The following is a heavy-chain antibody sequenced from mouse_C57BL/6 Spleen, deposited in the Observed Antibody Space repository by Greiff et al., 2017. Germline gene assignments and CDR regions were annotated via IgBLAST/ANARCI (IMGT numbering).Heavy chain of an antibody. Sequence: HVQLQPSGAELARPGASVKLSCKASGYTFTSYGISWVKQRTGQGLEWIGEIYPRSGNTYYNEKFKGKATLTADKSSSTAYMELRSLTSEDSAVYFCARGRSAMDYWGQGTSVTVSS. CDR1: GYTFTSYG. CDR3: ARGRSAMDY. V-gene: IGHV1-81*01. CDR2: IYPRSGNT. J-gene: IGHJ4*01.